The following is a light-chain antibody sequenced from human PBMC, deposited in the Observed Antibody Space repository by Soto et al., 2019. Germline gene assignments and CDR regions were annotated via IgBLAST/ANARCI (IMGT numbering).Light chain of an antibody. Sequence: EVLMTQSPDTLYVSPGERVTLSCRASQSISDKLAWYQQKPGQGPRLLVYRGSIRTLGIPARFSGSGSGTDFTLTISRLEPEDFAVYYCQQYGSSPPKTFGQGTKVDIK. CDR3: QQYGSSPPKT. J-gene: IGKJ1*01. CDR1: QSISDK. V-gene: IGKV3-20*01. CDR2: RGS.